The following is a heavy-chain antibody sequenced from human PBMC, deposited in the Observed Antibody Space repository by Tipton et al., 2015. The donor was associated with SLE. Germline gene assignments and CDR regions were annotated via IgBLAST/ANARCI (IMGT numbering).Heavy chain of an antibody. Sequence: PSLTCTVSGGSISSSSYYWGWIRQPPGKGLEWIGSIYYSGSTYYNPSLKSRVTISVDTSKNQFSLKLSSVTAADTAVYYCARHGEVGAKGMDVWGQGTTVTVSS. J-gene: IGHJ6*02. V-gene: IGHV4-39*07. CDR1: GGSISSSSYY. D-gene: IGHD1-26*01. CDR3: ARHGEVGAKGMDV. CDR2: IYYSGST.